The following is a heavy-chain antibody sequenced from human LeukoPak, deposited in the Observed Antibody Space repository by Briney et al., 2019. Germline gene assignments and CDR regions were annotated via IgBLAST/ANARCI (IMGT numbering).Heavy chain of an antibody. Sequence: SVKVSCKASGGTFSSDPITWVRRAPGQGLEWMGGTIPFLGATTYAQRFQGRISITTDESTTTAYMELSSLRPEDTAVYYCARDKNLGDCGSRSCYGVWPFDIWGQGTMVTVSS. CDR3: ARDKNLGDCGSRSCYGVWPFDI. J-gene: IGHJ3*02. V-gene: IGHV1-69*05. CDR1: GGTFSSDP. D-gene: IGHD2-2*01. CDR2: TIPFLGAT.